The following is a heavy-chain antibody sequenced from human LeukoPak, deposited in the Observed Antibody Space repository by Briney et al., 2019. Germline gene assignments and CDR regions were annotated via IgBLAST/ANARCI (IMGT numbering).Heavy chain of an antibody. J-gene: IGHJ4*02. CDR1: GFTFSSIA. D-gene: IGHD1-1*01. CDR3: AKGQELDDGVFDS. CDR2: IRSNGETV. Sequence: GGSLRLSCAASGFTFSSIAMGWVRQAPGKGLEWASAIRSNGETVYNADSVKGRFTISRDNSRQTLFLQMSSLRVEDTATYYCAKGQELDDGVFDSWGQGTLVTVSS. V-gene: IGHV3-23*01.